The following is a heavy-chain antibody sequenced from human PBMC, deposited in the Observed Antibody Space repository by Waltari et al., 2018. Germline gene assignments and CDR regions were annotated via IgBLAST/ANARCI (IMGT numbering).Heavy chain of an antibody. CDR1: GYTFTGYY. V-gene: IGHV1-2*06. D-gene: IGHD3-16*01. CDR2: INPNSGGT. J-gene: IGHJ4*02. CDR3: ARAGLRFGSVQGGSDY. Sequence: QVQLVQSGAEVKKPGASVKVSCKASGYTFTGYYMHWVRQAPGQGLEWMGRINPNSGGTNYAQKFQGRGTMTRDTSISTAYMELSRLRSDDTAVYYCARAGLRFGSVQGGSDYWGQGTLVTVSS.